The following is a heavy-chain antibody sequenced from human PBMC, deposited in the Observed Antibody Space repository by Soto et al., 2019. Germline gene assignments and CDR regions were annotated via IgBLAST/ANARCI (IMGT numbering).Heavy chain of an antibody. CDR3: ARDRIVVVPADAYYYYGMDV. Sequence: ASVKVSCEASGYTFTSYGISWVRQAPGQGLEWMGWISAYNGNTNYAQKLQGRVTTTTDTSTSTAYMELRSLRSDDTAVYYCARDRIVVVPADAYYYYGMDVWGQGTKVTVSS. CDR2: ISAYNGNT. V-gene: IGHV1-18*01. J-gene: IGHJ6*02. CDR1: GYTFTSYG. D-gene: IGHD2-2*01.